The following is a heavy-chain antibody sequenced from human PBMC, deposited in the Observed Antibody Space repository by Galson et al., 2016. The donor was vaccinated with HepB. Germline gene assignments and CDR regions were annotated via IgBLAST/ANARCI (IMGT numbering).Heavy chain of an antibody. V-gene: IGHV3-53*01. CDR3: ASLRFKGFDL. CDR1: GFTVSSSY. J-gene: IGHJ2*01. Sequence: SLRLSCAASGFTVSSSYMSWVRQAPGKGLEWVSVIYSGGSTYYADSVKGRFTIPRDNSKNTLYLQMNSLRAEDTAVYYCASLRFKGFDLWGRGTLVTVSS. CDR2: IYSGGST. D-gene: IGHD3-3*01.